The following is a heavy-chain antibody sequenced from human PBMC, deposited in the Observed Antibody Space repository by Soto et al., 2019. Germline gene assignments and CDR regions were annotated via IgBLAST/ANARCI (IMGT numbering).Heavy chain of an antibody. CDR2: ISDDGVSK. V-gene: IGHV3-30*03. D-gene: IGHD3-10*01. J-gene: IGHJ4*02. CDR1: VVSFYDYG. CDR3: ARPYYFGSGTSYTLYY. Sequence: GGSLNISCAASVVSFYDYGVQWVGQAPGKGREWVAVISDDGVSKYYADSVQGRFTISRDNSESAVFLQMNSLRPDDTALYFCARPYYFGSGTSYTLYYWGQGTQVNRSS.